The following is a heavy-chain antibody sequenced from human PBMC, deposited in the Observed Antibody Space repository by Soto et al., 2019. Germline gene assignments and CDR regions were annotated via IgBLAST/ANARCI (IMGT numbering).Heavy chain of an antibody. Sequence: QVQLQESGPGLVKPSETLSLTCTVSGGFVSSGIYYWSWIRQPPGEGLEWIGYIYYSGTTNYNPPPTSRVTISVDTSKNQFSLKLSSVTAAATAVYYCARVMVRGVINLHWYFDLWGRGTLVAVSS. CDR1: GGFVSSGIYY. V-gene: IGHV4-61*01. CDR3: ARVMVRGVINLHWYFDL. CDR2: IYYSGTT. J-gene: IGHJ2*01. D-gene: IGHD3-10*01.